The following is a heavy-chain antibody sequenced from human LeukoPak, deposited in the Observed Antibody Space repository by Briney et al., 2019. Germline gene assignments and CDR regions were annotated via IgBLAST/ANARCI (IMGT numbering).Heavy chain of an antibody. J-gene: IGHJ4*02. CDR1: GYSISSGYY. D-gene: IGHD2-21*02. CDR3: ARGGDQDFDY. V-gene: IGHV4-38-2*02. CDR2: IYHSGST. Sequence: SETLSLTCTVSGYSISSGYYWGWIRQPPGKGLEWIGYIYHSGSTYYNPSLKSRVTRSVDRSRNQFSLKLSSVTAADTAVYYCARGGDQDFDYWGQGTLVTVSS.